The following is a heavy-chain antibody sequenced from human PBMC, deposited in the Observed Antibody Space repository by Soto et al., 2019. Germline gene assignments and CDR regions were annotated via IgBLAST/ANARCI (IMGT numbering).Heavy chain of an antibody. CDR1: GLTLSDQY. V-gene: IGHV3-72*01. D-gene: IGHD4-17*01. Sequence: GGSLRLSCEASGLTLSDQYMDWVRQAPGKGLEWIGRTRNQARSYTTEYAASVKGRFTISRDDSKTSLFLQMNSLKTEDTAVYYCARVNLGDYSSDSWGQGTLVTVSS. J-gene: IGHJ4*02. CDR2: TRNQARSYTT. CDR3: ARVNLGDYSSDS.